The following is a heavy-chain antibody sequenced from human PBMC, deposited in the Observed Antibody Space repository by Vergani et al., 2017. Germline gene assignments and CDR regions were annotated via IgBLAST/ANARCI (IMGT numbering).Heavy chain of an antibody. D-gene: IGHD3-10*01. J-gene: IGHJ6*02. CDR2: IHHSGDT. Sequence: QVQLQESGPGLVKPSETPTLTCDVSDSSIMTNPYWGWFRQSPGKGLEWIGCIHHSGDTHYNSSLKSRVAISIVSSSKFSLSLTSVTAADPAIYYCARHRGSGGFFPSSYFYGMDVWGHGTTVTVSS. CDR3: ARHRGSGGFFPSSYFYGMDV. V-gene: IGHV4-38-2*01. CDR1: DSSIMTNPY.